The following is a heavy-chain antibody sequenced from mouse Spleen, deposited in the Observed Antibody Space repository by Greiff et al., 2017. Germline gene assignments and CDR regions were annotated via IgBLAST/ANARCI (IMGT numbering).Heavy chain of an antibody. J-gene: IGHJ2*01. CDR2: ISSGGSYT. CDR1: GFTFSSYA. Sequence: EVMLVESGGGLVKPGGSLKLSCAASGFTFSSYAMSWVRQTPEKRLEWVATISSGGSYTYYPDSVKGRFTISRDNAKNTLYLQMSSLRSEDTAMYYCARHGGNYYFDYWGQGTTLTVSS. D-gene: IGHD2-1*01. CDR3: ARHGGNYYFDY. V-gene: IGHV5-9-1*01.